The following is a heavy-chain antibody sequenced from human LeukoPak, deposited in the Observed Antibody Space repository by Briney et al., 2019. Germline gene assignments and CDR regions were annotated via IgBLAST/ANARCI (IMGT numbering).Heavy chain of an antibody. Sequence: ASVKVSCKAPAYTFSNYGITWVRQAPGQGLEWMGGISGYSGKTNYAQKLQGRVTMTTDTSTSTAYMELRSLRSDDTAVYYCASGGLTWEYYFDYWGQGTLVTVSS. V-gene: IGHV1-18*01. J-gene: IGHJ4*02. D-gene: IGHD1-26*01. CDR3: ASGGLTWEYYFDY. CDR1: AYTFSNYG. CDR2: ISGYSGKT.